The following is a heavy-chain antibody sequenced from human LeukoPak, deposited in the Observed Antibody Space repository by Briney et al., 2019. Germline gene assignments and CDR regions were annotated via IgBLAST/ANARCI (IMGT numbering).Heavy chain of an antibody. D-gene: IGHD3-22*01. Sequence: ASVKVSCKASGYTFTGYCMHWVRQAPGQGLEWMGWINPNSGGTNYAQKFQGRVTMTRDTSISTAYMELSRLRSDDTAVYYCASLLPATYYYDSSGYGGSHWGQGTLVTVSS. J-gene: IGHJ4*02. V-gene: IGHV1-2*02. CDR2: INPNSGGT. CDR1: GYTFTGYC. CDR3: ASLLPATYYYDSSGYGGSH.